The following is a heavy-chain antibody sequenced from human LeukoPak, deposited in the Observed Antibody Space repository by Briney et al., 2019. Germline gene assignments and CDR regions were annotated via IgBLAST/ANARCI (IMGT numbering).Heavy chain of an antibody. CDR3: TRAGYCSGGSCIRSFDP. CDR2: ISGSSSTI. V-gene: IGHV3-48*01. D-gene: IGHD2-15*01. J-gene: IGHJ5*02. Sequence: RGSLRLSCAASGFTFSSYSFNWVRQAPGKGLEWVSYISGSSSTIYYADSVKGRFTISRDNAKNSLYLQMNSLRAEDTAVYYCTRAGYCSGGSCIRSFDPWGQGTLVTVSS. CDR1: GFTFSSYS.